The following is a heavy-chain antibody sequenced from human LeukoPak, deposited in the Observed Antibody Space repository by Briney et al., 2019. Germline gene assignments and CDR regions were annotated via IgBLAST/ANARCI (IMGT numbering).Heavy chain of an antibody. J-gene: IGHJ4*02. Sequence: ASVKVSCKASGYTFTSYDINWVRQATGQGLEWMGWMNPNSGNTGYAQKFQGGVTMTRNTSISTAYMELSSLRSEDTAVYYCARGPLGARFSDYWGQGTLVTVSS. CDR2: MNPNSGNT. D-gene: IGHD1-26*01. CDR1: GYTFTSYD. V-gene: IGHV1-8*01. CDR3: ARGPLGARFSDY.